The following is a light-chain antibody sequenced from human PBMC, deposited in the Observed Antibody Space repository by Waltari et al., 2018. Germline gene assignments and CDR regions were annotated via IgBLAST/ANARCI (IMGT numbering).Light chain of an antibody. CDR3: AAWDDSLSGRF. CDR1: SSNIGRSS. Sequence: QSVLTQPPSASGTPGQRVSLSRSGSSSNIGRSSVSCYQQVPGTAPKLLIYRNNQRPSGVPDRFSGSKSGTSASLAISGLRSEDEADYYCAAWDDSLSGRFFGSGTKVTVL. V-gene: IGLV1-47*01. CDR2: RNN. J-gene: IGLJ1*01.